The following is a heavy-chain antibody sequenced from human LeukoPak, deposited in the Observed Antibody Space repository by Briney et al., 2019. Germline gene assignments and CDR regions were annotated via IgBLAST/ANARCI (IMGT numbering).Heavy chain of an antibody. CDR3: AKLGSSSCYSGCDY. J-gene: IGHJ4*02. Sequence: GGSLRLSCAASGFTFSSYAMSWVRQAPGRGLEWVSAICAIGDSTYYADSVRGRFTISRDNSKNTLYLQMNSLRAEDTAVYYCAKLGSSSCYSGCDYWGQGTLVSASS. D-gene: IGHD2-2*01. CDR2: ICAIGDST. CDR1: GFTFSSYA. V-gene: IGHV3-23*01.